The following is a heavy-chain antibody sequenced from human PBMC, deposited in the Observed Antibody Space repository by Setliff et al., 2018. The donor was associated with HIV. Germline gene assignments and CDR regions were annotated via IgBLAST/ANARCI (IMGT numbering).Heavy chain of an antibody. V-gene: IGHV1-18*01. CDR1: GYTFTTYG. D-gene: IGHD6-19*01. J-gene: IGHJ4*02. CDR3: ARSPRYSSGWYDSYFDQ. CDR2: ISTYNGNT. Sequence: ASVKVSCKASGYTFTTYGITWVRQAPGQGLEWMGWISTYNGNTNYAQKFQGRVTMTTVTSTSTAYMELSRLRSDDTAVYYCARSPRYSSGWYDSYFDQWGQGTLVTVSS.